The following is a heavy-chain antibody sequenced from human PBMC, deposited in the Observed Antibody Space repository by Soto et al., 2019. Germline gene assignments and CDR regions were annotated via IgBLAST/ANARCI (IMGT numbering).Heavy chain of an antibody. CDR3: ATSPVYSSRHFDS. J-gene: IGHJ4*02. D-gene: IGHD6-13*01. CDR2: ISGGSNYI. V-gene: IGHV3-21*01. CDR1: GFSFSSYS. Sequence: EVQLVESGGGLVKPGGSLRLSCAASGFSFSSYSMNWVRQAPGKGLQWVSSISGGSNYIYYEDSVKGRFTISRDNAKTSLFLEMNSLRAEDTAVYYCATSPVYSSRHFDSWGQGTLVTVTS.